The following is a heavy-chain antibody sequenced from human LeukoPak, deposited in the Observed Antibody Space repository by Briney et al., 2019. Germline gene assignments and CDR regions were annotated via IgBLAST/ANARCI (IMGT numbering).Heavy chain of an antibody. CDR1: GFTFGDYA. CDR2: IRSKAYGETT. D-gene: IGHD3-3*01. J-gene: IGHJ6*03. Sequence: GGSLRLSCTASGFTFGDYAMSWFRQAPGKGPEWVGFIRSKAYGETTEYAASVKGRFTISRDDSKSIAYLQMNSLKIEDTAVYYCTRGHDFWSGYPDYYYYYYMDVWGKGTTVTVSS. V-gene: IGHV3-49*03. CDR3: TRGHDFWSGYPDYYYYYYMDV.